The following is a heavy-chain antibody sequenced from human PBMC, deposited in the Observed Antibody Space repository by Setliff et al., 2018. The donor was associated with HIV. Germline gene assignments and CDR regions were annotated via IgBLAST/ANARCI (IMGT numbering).Heavy chain of an antibody. D-gene: IGHD7-27*01. Sequence: GGSLRLSCAASGFTFSSYWMSWVRQAPGKGLEWVANIKRDGSEKYYVDSVKGRFTISRDNPKNTVYLQMNSLRAEDTALYYCAKIPHTGDSAYDVWGQGTMVTVSS. CDR1: GFTFSSYW. CDR2: IKRDGSEK. J-gene: IGHJ3*01. CDR3: AKIPHTGDSAYDV. V-gene: IGHV3-7*01.